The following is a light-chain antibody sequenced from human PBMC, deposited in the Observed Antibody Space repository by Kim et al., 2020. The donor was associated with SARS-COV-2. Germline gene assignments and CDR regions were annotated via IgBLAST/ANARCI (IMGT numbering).Light chain of an antibody. CDR2: ATS. V-gene: IGKV1-6*01. CDR1: QGIRND. Sequence: AIQMTQSPSSLSASVGDRVTITCRASQGIRNDLGWYQQKPGRAPNLLIYATSTLQSGVPSRFSGSGSGTDCTLTISSLQPEDVATYYCLQDYDYPLTFGGGTKVDIK. CDR3: LQDYDYPLT. J-gene: IGKJ4*01.